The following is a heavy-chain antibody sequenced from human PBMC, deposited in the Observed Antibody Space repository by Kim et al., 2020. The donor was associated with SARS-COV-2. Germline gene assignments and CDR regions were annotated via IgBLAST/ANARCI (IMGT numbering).Heavy chain of an antibody. V-gene: IGHV4-34*01. CDR3: ARVQGGGFDP. CDR2: INHSGST. J-gene: IGHJ5*02. Sequence: SETLSLTCAVYGGSFSGYYWSWIRQPPGKGLEWIGEINHSGSTNYNPSLKSRVTISVDTSKNQFSLKLSSVTAADTAVYYCARVQGGGFDPWGQGTLVTVSS. CDR1: GGSFSGYY. D-gene: IGHD3-10*01.